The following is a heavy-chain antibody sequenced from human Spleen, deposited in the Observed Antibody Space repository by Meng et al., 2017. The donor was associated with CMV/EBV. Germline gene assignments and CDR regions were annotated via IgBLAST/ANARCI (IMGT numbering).Heavy chain of an antibody. CDR2: INTSGGSR. V-gene: IGHV1-46*01. Sequence: SGNTFTSYHIHWVRQAPGQGLEWMGIINTSGGSRTYAQKFQGRVTMTRDTSTSTVHMELSSLTSEDTAVYYCAREVAVGTTSWFDRWGQGTLVTVSS. J-gene: IGHJ5*02. D-gene: IGHD6-19*01. CDR3: AREVAVGTTSWFDR. CDR1: GNTFTSYH.